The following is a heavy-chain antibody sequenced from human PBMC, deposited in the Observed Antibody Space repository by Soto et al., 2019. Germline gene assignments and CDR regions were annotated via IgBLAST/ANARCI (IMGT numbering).Heavy chain of an antibody. CDR1: GYSFTSYW. D-gene: IGHD2-15*01. CDR2: IYPGDSDT. Sequence: GESLKISCKGSGYSFTSYWIGWVRQMPGKGLEWMGIIYPGDSDTRYSPSFQGQVTISADKSISTTYLQWSSLKASDTAMYYCAGSGRYCSGGSCPGFPPPYWGQGTLVTVSS. J-gene: IGHJ4*02. CDR3: AGSGRYCSGGSCPGFPPPY. V-gene: IGHV5-51*01.